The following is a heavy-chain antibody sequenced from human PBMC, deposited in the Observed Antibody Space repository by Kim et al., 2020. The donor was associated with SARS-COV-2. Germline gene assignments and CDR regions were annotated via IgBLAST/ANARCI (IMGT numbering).Heavy chain of an antibody. CDR1: GFTFSSYW. V-gene: IGHV3-7*01. Sequence: GGSLRLSCAASGFTFSSYWMSWVRQAPGKGLEWVANINKSGSEKYYVDSVKVRFTISRDNAKNSLYLQMNSLRAEDTAVYYCARVLGLGKGRYYFDYWGQGTLVTVSS. CDR2: INKSGSEK. CDR3: ARVLGLGKGRYYFDY. J-gene: IGHJ4*02. D-gene: IGHD3-10*01.